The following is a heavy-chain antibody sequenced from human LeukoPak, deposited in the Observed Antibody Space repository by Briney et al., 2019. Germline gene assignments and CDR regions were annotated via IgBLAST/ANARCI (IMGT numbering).Heavy chain of an antibody. J-gene: IGHJ4*02. D-gene: IGHD1-26*01. V-gene: IGHV4-34*01. CDR2: INHSGST. Sequence: SETLSLTCAVYGGSFSGYYWSWIRQPPGKGLEWIGEINHSGSTNYNPSLKSRVTISVDTSKNQFSLELSSVTAADTAVYYRARGRRTGELLFYYWGQGTLVTVSS. CDR1: GGSFSGYY. CDR3: ARGRRTGELLFYY.